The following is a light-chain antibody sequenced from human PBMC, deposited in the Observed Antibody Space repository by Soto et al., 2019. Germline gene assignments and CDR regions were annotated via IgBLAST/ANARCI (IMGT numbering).Light chain of an antibody. CDR2: DAS. CDR1: QSVRSNY. J-gene: IGKJ4*01. Sequence: EIVLKQSPDTLSLSPGERATHYCRASQSVRSNYLAWYQQKPGQAPRFLIYDASSRATGIPDRFSGSGSGTDFTLTISRLEPEDFAVYYCQQYGSTPLTFGGGTKVDIK. V-gene: IGKV3-20*01. CDR3: QQYGSTPLT.